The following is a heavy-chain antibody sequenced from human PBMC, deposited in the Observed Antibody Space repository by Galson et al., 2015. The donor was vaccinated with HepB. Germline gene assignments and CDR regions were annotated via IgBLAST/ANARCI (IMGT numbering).Heavy chain of an antibody. CDR1: GYTFTSYY. V-gene: IGHV1-46*01. J-gene: IGHJ3*02. D-gene: IGHD1-1*01. CDR3: ARWERRGWGRNVFDI. Sequence: SVKVSCKASGYTFTSYYMHWVRQAPGQGLEWMGIINPSGGKTNYAQIFQGRVTMTRDTSTSTVYMELSSLRSEDTAVYYCARWERRGWGRNVFDIWGQGTMVTVSS. CDR2: INPSGGKT.